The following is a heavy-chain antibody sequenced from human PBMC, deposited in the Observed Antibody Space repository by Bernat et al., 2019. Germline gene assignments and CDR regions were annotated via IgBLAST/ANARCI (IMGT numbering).Heavy chain of an antibody. CDR3: ARQIAAAGPTVFDY. V-gene: IGHV4-39*01. D-gene: IGHD6-13*01. CDR2: IYYSGST. J-gene: IGHJ4*02. Sequence: QLQLQESGPGLVKPSETLSLTCTVSGGSISSSSHYWGWIRQPPGKGLEWIGSIYYSGSTYYNPSLKSRVTISVDTSKNQFSLKLSSVTAADTAVYYCARQIAAAGPTVFDYWGQGTLVTVSS. CDR1: GGSISSSSHY.